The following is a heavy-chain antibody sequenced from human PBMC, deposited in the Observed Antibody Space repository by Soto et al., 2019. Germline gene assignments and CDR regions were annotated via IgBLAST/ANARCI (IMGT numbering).Heavy chain of an antibody. J-gene: IGHJ6*02. V-gene: IGHV2-5*02. D-gene: IGHD2-21*02. Sequence: KESGPTLVKPTQTLTLTCTFSAFSLSTGGVGVGWIRQPPGKALEWLALIYWDDDKRYSPSLRSRLTITKDTSKNQVVLTMTNMDPVDTATYYCIQSRCGGDCLQSYASYYYGMDVWGQGTTVTVSS. CDR2: IYWDDDK. CDR1: AFSLSTGGVG. CDR3: IQSRCGGDCLQSYASYYYGMDV.